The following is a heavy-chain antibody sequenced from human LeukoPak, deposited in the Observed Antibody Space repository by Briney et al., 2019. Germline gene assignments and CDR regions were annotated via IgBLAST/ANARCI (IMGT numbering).Heavy chain of an antibody. V-gene: IGHV3-30*02. Sequence: DSVKGRFTISRDNSKNTLYLQMDSLRAEDTAVYYCAKGAPETGYSSGWYVAFDIWGQGTMVTVSS. D-gene: IGHD6-19*01. J-gene: IGHJ3*02. CDR3: AKGAPETGYSSGWYVAFDI.